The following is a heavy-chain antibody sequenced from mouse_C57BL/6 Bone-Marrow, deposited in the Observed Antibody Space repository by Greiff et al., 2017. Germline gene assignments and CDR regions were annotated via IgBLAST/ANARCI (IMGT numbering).Heavy chain of an antibody. D-gene: IGHD1-1*01. CDR2: ILPGSGST. Sequence: QVQLQQSGAELMKPGASVKLSCKATGYTFTGYWIEWVKQRPGHGLEWIGEILPGSGSTNYNEKFKGKATFTADKSSNTAYIHLSSLTTEDSAIYYCAGRVDYSVSSLFDYWGQGTTLTVSS. V-gene: IGHV1-9*01. CDR3: AGRVDYSVSSLFDY. CDR1: GYTFTGYW. J-gene: IGHJ2*01.